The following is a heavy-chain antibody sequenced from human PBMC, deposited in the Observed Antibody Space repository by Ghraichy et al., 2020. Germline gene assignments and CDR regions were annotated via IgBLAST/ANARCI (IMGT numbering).Heavy chain of an antibody. CDR2: IRNKARSHTI. J-gene: IGHJ4*02. V-gene: IGHV3-72*01. CDR1: GFTFSDYF. D-gene: IGHD6-6*01. Sequence: GSLRLSCAASGFTFSDYFMDWVRQAPGKGLEWIGRIRNKARSHTIEYAASVEGRFTVSREDSENSLYLQMNSLKIEDTAVYYCARASPYISDYWGQGTLVTVSS. CDR3: ARASPYISDY.